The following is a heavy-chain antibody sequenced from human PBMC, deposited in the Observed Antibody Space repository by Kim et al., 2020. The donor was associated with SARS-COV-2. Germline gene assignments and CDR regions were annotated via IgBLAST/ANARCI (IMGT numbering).Heavy chain of an antibody. V-gene: IGHV1-18*01. CDR3: ARAGITGADFDY. J-gene: IGHJ4*02. Sequence: ASVKVSCKTSGYTFNNYGISWVRQAPGQGLEWMGWISAYSGNTNYAQKVQGRVSMTTDTSTSTAYMVLKSMTSDDTAVYYCARAGITGADFDYWGQGTLVTVSS. D-gene: IGHD1-20*01. CDR2: ISAYSGNT. CDR1: GYTFNNYG.